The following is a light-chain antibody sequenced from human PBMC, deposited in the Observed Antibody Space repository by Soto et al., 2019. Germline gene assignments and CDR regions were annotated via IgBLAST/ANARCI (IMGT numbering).Light chain of an antibody. J-gene: IGKJ5*01. CDR2: GAS. V-gene: IGKV3-20*01. Sequence: EIVLTQSPATLPLSPGERATLSCRASQSVSSSYLAWYQQKPGQTPSLLIYGASSRATGIPDRFSGSGSGTDFNLTISRLEPEDFAVYYCQQYGSSPPITFGQGTRLEIK. CDR1: QSVSSSY. CDR3: QQYGSSPPIT.